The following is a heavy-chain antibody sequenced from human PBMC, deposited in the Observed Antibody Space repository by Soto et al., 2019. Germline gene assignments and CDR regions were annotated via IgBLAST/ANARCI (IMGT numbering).Heavy chain of an antibody. J-gene: IGHJ3*02. D-gene: IGHD5-12*01. CDR1: GFTFDDYA. V-gene: IGHV3-9*01. Sequence: GGSLRLSCAASGFTFDDYAMHWVRQAPGKGLEWVSGISWNSGSIGYADSVKGRFTISRDNAKNSLYLQMNSLRAEDTALYYCAKDVVATKLAFDIWGQGTMVTVSS. CDR3: AKDVVATKLAFDI. CDR2: ISWNSGSI.